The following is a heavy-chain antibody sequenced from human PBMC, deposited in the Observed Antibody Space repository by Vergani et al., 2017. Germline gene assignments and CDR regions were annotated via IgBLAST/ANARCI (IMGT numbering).Heavy chain of an antibody. CDR1: GESFSSFY. J-gene: IGHJ4*02. D-gene: IGHD2-8*02. CDR3: AGDEGDRGWWTFEF. Sequence: QVQLQQWGAGVVKPSGTLSLTCAVFGESFSSFYWGWIRQPPGKGLEWIATVFHSGSAYYNPSLRRRVTISVETSKNQFSLRLTTLTAADTAVYYCAGDEGDRGWWTFEFWGPGILVTVSS. V-gene: IGHV4-38-2*02. CDR2: VFHSGSA.